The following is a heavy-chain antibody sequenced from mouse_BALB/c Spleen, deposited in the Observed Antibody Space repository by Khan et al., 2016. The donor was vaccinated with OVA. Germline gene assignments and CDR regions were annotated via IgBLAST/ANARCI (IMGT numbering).Heavy chain of an antibody. Sequence: QVQLKQSGPGLVAPSQSLSITCTVSGFSLSNYGIHWVRQPPGKGLEWLGVIWTGGITNYNSALMSRLSISKDNSKSQVFLKMNRLQTDDTAIYYCARSYDYDVGGFAYWGQGTLVTVGA. V-gene: IGHV2-9*02. CDR2: IWTGGIT. J-gene: IGHJ3*01. CDR3: ARSYDYDVGGFAY. CDR1: GFSLSNYG. D-gene: IGHD2-4*01.